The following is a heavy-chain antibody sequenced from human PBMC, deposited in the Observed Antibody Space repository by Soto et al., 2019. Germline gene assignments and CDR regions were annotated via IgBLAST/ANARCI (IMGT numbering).Heavy chain of an antibody. CDR1: GFSFTGYY. V-gene: IGHV1-2*02. D-gene: IGHD6-6*01. Sequence: ASVKVSCKASGFSFTGYYIHWLRQAPGQGLEWMGWINAHSGGTKYAQKFQGRVTLTRDTSIATAYLTLTSLTSDDTALYYCAKDLTRQLAYWLDPWGQGTQVTVSS. CDR2: INAHSGGT. J-gene: IGHJ5*02. CDR3: AKDLTRQLAYWLDP.